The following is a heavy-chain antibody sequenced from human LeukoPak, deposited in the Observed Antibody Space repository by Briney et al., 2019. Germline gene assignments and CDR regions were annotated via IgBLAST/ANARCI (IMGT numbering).Heavy chain of an antibody. D-gene: IGHD3-22*01. J-gene: IGHJ4*02. V-gene: IGHV3-23*01. CDR3: AKGSYYDSSGSFYFDY. CDR1: GFTFSSYV. CDR2: ISGSGDNT. Sequence: GGSLRLSCAASGFTFSSYVMSWVRQAPGKGLEWVSGISGSGDNTYYADSVKGRFTISRDNSKNTLYVQVNSLGTEDTAAYYCAKGSYYDSSGSFYFDYWGQGTLVTVSS.